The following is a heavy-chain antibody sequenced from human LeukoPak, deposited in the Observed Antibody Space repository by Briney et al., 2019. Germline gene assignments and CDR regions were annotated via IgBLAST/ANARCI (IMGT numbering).Heavy chain of an antibody. CDR3: ARGRGYDRTGYVYYFDF. J-gene: IGHJ4*02. D-gene: IGHD3-22*01. V-gene: IGHV1-2*02. Sequence: ASVKVSCKASGGTFSSYAISWVRQAPGQGLEWMGWINPNSGGTNYAQKFQGRVTMTRDTSISTAYMELSRLRSDDTAVYYCARGRGYDRTGYVYYFDFWGQGTLVTVSS. CDR1: GGTFSSYA. CDR2: INPNSGGT.